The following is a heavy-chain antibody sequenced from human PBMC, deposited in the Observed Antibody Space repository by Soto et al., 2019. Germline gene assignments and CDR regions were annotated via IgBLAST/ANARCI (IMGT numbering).Heavy chain of an antibody. V-gene: IGHV1-69*12. D-gene: IGHD1-7*01. J-gene: IGHJ6*02. CDR2: IIPIFGTA. CDR1: GGTFSSYA. Sequence: QVQLVQSGAEVKKPGSSVKVSCKASGGTFSSYAISWVRQAPGQGLEWMGGIIPIFGTANYAQKFQGRVTITAYESTSTAYMELSSLRSEDTAVYSCAGPPELTRIYYYYGMDVWGQGTTVTVSS. CDR3: AGPPELTRIYYYYGMDV.